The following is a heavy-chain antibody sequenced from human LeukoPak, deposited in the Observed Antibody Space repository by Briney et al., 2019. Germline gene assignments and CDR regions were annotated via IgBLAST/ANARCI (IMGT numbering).Heavy chain of an antibody. V-gene: IGHV4-59*01. CDR1: GGSISSYY. CDR2: IYYSGST. J-gene: IGHJ4*02. CDR3: ARAGVVILFDY. Sequence: SSQTLSLTCTVSGGSISSYYWSWIRQPPGKGLEWIGYIYYSGSTNYNPSLKSRVTISVDTSKNQFSLKLSSVTAADTAVYYCARAGVVILFDYWGQGTLVTVSS. D-gene: IGHD3-3*01.